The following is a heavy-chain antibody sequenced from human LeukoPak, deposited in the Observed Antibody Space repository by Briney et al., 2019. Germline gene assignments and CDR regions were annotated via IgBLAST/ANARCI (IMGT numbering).Heavy chain of an antibody. CDR3: ARYRDGYNPLFDY. CDR1: GFTFSSYE. CDR2: ISSSGSTI. J-gene: IGHJ4*02. Sequence: GGSLRLSCAASGFTFSSYEMNWVRQAPGKGLEWVSYISSSGSTIYYADSVKGRFTISRDNAKNSLYLQMNSLRAEDTAVYYCARYRDGYNPLFDYWGQGTLVTVSS. V-gene: IGHV3-48*03. D-gene: IGHD5-24*01.